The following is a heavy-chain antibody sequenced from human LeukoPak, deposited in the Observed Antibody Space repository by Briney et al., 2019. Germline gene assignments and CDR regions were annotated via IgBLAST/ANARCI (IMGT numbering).Heavy chain of an antibody. CDR3: AKGHGWEASYYYYYMDV. CDR1: GFTFSSYW. Sequence: PGGSLRLSCAASGFTFSSYWMSWVRQAPGKGLEWVANIKQDGSEKYYVDSVKGRFTISRDNAKNSLYLQMNSLRAEDTAVYYCAKGHGWEASYYYYYMDVWGKGTTVTISS. CDR2: IKQDGSEK. J-gene: IGHJ6*03. V-gene: IGHV3-7*01. D-gene: IGHD1-26*01.